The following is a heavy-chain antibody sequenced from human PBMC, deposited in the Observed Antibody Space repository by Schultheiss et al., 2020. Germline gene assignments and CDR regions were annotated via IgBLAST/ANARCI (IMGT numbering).Heavy chain of an antibody. CDR1: GGSISSYY. D-gene: IGHD6-13*01. CDR2: IYYSGST. J-gene: IGHJ5*02. Sequence: SETLSLTCTVSGGSISSYYWSWIRQPPGKGLEWIGYIYYSGSTNYNPSLKSRITISVDTSKNQFSLKLSSVTAADTAVYYCARAIAESWFDPWGQGTLVTVSS. CDR3: ARAIAESWFDP. V-gene: IGHV4-59*01.